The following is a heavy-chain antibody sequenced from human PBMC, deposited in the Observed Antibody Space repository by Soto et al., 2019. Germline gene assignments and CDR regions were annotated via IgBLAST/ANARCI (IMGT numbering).Heavy chain of an antibody. CDR1: GGSISSYY. CDR2: IYYSGST. CDR3: ARAYGYIWGSYRSPLGSMDV. J-gene: IGHJ6*03. Sequence: PSETLSLTCTVSGGSISSYYWSWIRQPPGKGLEWIGYIYYSGSTNYNPSLKSRVTISVDTSKNQFSLKLSSVTAADTAVYYCARAYGYIWGSYRSPLGSMDVWGKGTTVTVS. D-gene: IGHD3-16*02. V-gene: IGHV4-59*01.